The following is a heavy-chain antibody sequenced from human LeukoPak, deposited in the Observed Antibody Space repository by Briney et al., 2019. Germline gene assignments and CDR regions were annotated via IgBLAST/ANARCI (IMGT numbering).Heavy chain of an antibody. CDR3: ARDFGKAAGPY. J-gene: IGHJ4*02. Sequence: GASVTVSCKASGFTFTGYYIHWVRQAPGQGLEWMGRINPNTGGTNYAQKFQGRVTMTRDTSISTAYMELGGLRSDDTAVYYCARDFGKAAGPYWGQGTLVTVSS. CDR2: INPNTGGT. CDR1: GFTFTGYY. D-gene: IGHD6-13*01. V-gene: IGHV1-2*02.